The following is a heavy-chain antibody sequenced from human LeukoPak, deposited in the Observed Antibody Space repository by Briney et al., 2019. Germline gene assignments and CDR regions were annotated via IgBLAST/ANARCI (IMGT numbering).Heavy chain of an antibody. V-gene: IGHV1-8*01. CDR1: GYTYTTHD. Sequence: GASVKVSCKASGYTYTTHDINWVRQAPGQGLEWLGWMNPNSGITGYAQKFQGRVNMTRDTYRGTVYMQLGSLRHDDTAVYYCARESGWTDNWLDSWGQGTLVTVSS. J-gene: IGHJ5*01. CDR2: MNPNSGIT. D-gene: IGHD6-19*01. CDR3: ARESGWTDNWLDS.